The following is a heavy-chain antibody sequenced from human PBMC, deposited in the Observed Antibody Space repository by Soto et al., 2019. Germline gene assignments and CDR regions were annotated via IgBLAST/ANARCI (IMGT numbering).Heavy chain of an antibody. D-gene: IGHD2-8*01. V-gene: IGHV1-2*02. Sequence: GASVKVSCKASGDTFTANYIHWVRQAPGQGFEWMGWINPKSGGTKYPQKFQGRVTITTDTSISTASMELTRLTSDDTAIYYCARGDSTDCSNGVCSFFYNHDMDVWGQGTTVTVSS. CDR3: ARGDSTDCSNGVCSFFYNHDMDV. J-gene: IGHJ6*02. CDR1: GDTFTANY. CDR2: INPKSGGT.